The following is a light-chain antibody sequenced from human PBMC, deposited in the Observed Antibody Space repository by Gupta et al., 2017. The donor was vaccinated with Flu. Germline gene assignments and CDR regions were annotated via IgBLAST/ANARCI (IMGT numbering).Light chain of an antibody. CDR2: TAS. J-gene: IGKJ2*01. Sequence: DIQMTQSPSSLSASVGDRVTITCRASQGIRNDLGWYQQKPGKAPKRLIYTASKVQSGVPSRFSGSGSGTEFTLTINSRQPEDFATYYCQHQNRSPFTFGQGTKLDIK. CDR1: QGIRND. V-gene: IGKV1-17*01. CDR3: QHQNRSPFT.